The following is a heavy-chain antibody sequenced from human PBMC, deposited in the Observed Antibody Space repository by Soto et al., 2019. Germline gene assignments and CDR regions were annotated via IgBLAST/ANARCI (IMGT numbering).Heavy chain of an antibody. Sequence: GASVKVSCKVSGYTLTELYMHWVRQAPGKGLEWMGGFDPEDGETIYAQKFQGRVTMTEDTSTDTAYMELSSLRSEDTAVYYRATVPRGAMYYFDYWGQGTRVTVS. CDR3: ATVPRGAMYYFDY. CDR1: GYTLTELY. J-gene: IGHJ4*02. V-gene: IGHV1-24*01. D-gene: IGHD3-16*01. CDR2: FDPEDGET.